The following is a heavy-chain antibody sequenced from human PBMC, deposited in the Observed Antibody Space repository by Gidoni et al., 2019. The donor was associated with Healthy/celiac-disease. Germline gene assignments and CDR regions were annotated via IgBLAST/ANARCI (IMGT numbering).Heavy chain of an antibody. V-gene: IGHV3-23*04. Sequence: EVQLVESGGGLVQPGGSLRLSCAASGFTFSSYAMSWVRQAPGKGLGWVTAISGSGGSTYYADSVKGRFTISRDNSKNTLYLQMNSRRAEDTAVYYCAKDLRFGELFNYWGQGTLVTVSS. J-gene: IGHJ4*02. CDR1: GFTFSSYA. D-gene: IGHD3-10*01. CDR3: AKDLRFGELFNY. CDR2: ISGSGGST.